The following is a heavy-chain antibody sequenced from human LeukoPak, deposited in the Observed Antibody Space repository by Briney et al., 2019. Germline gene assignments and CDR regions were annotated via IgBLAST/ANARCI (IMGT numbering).Heavy chain of an antibody. J-gene: IGHJ4*02. CDR2: ISSSSSYI. V-gene: IGHV3-21*01. Sequence: SGGPLRLSCAASGFTFSSYSMNWVRQAPGKGLEWVSSISSSSSYIYYADSVKGRFTISRDNAKNSLYLQMNSLRAEDTAVYYCARVYYYDSSGYHYYFDYWGQGTLVTVSS. D-gene: IGHD3-22*01. CDR3: ARVYYYDSSGYHYYFDY. CDR1: GFTFSSYS.